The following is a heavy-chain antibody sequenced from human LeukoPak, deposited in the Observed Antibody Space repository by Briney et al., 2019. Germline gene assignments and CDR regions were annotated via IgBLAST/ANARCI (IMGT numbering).Heavy chain of an antibody. CDR2: ISSSSSYI. CDR3: AGGEQQLVPFDY. D-gene: IGHD6-13*01. CDR1: GFTFSSYS. J-gene: IGHJ4*02. V-gene: IGHV3-21*01. Sequence: PGGSLRLSCVASGFTFSSYSMNWVRQAPGKGLEWVSSISSSSSYIYYADSVKGRFTISRDNAKNSLYLQMNSLRAEDTAVYYCAGGEQQLVPFDYWGQGTLVTVSS.